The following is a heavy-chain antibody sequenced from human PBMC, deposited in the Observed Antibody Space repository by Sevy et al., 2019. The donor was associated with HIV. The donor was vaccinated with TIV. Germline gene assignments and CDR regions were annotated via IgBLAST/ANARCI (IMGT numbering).Heavy chain of an antibody. CDR3: AKGVVVVPAAMRRYGMDV. CDR1: GFTFSSYG. CDR2: IRYDGSNK. D-gene: IGHD2-2*01. V-gene: IGHV3-30*02. J-gene: IGHJ6*02. Sequence: GSLRLSCAASGFTFSSYGMHWVRQAPGKGLEWVAFIRYDGSNKYYADSVKGRFTISRDNSKNTLYLQMNSLRAEDTAVYYCAKGVVVVPAAMRRYGMDVWGQGTTVTVSS.